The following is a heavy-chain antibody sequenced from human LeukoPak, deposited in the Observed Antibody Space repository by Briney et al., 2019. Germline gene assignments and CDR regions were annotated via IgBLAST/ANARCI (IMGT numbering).Heavy chain of an antibody. J-gene: IGHJ4*02. CDR3: AKRGVVIRVILVGFHKEAYYFDS. Sequence: QTGGSLRLSCAASGFTFSSYGMHWVRQAPGKGLEWVSGISGSGGNTYYADSVKGRFTISRDNSKNTLYLQMNSLRAEDTAVYFCAKRGVVIRVILVGFHKEAYYFDSWGQGALVTVSS. D-gene: IGHD3-22*01. CDR1: GFTFSSYG. CDR2: ISGSGGNT. V-gene: IGHV3-23*01.